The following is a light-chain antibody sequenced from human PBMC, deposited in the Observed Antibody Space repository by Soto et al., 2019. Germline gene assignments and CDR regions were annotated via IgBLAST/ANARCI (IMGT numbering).Light chain of an antibody. J-gene: IGKJ1*01. CDR3: MQGTHWPWT. V-gene: IGKV2-30*02. CDR1: QSLIHSDGDTY. CDR2: KVS. Sequence: DVVMTQSPLSLPVTLGQPASISCRSSQSLIHSDGDTYLNWFQQRPGQSPRRLIYKVSDRDSGGPDRFSGRASGTDFTLKISRVEAEDVGIYYCMQGTHWPWTFGQGTEVEIK.